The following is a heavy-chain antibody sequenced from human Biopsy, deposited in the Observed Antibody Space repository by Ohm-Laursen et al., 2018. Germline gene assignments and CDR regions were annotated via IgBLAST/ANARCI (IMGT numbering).Heavy chain of an antibody. V-gene: IGHV1-69*06. D-gene: IGHD2-2*01. CDR3: ASSSYCGRTTCYQNYGMDV. CDR1: GGTFSNYA. CDR2: IIPVSDTA. J-gene: IGHJ6*01. Sequence: SSVKVSCKASGGTFSNYAISWVRQAPGQGLEWLGGIIPVSDTANYAQKFQGRVTITADKPTSTAYMELSSLRSEDTALYYCASSSYCGRTTCYQNYGMDVWGQGTTVTVSS.